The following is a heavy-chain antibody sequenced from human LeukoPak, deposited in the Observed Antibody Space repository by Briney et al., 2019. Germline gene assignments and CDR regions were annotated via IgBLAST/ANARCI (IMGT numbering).Heavy chain of an antibody. CDR1: GGSISSGDYY. Sequence: SETLSLTCSVSGGSISSGDYYWSWIRQPPGKGLEWIGYIYYSGSTYYNPSLKSRVTISVDTSKNQFSLKLSSVTAADTAVYYCARVRYGDYGLRLDYWGQGTLVTVSS. V-gene: IGHV4-30-4*01. D-gene: IGHD4-17*01. CDR3: ARVRYGDYGLRLDY. J-gene: IGHJ4*02. CDR2: IYYSGST.